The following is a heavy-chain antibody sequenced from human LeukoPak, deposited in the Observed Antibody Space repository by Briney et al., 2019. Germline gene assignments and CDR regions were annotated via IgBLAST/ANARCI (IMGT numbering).Heavy chain of an antibody. V-gene: IGHV1-2*02. J-gene: IGHJ4*02. Sequence: ASVKVSCKASGYTFTGYYMHWVRQAPGQGLEWMGWINPNSGGTNYAQKFQGRVTMTRDTSISTAYMELSRLRSDDTAVYYCARDPDGLYYFDYWGQGTLVTVSS. CDR3: ARDPDGLYYFDY. D-gene: IGHD5-24*01. CDR1: GYTFTGYY. CDR2: INPNSGGT.